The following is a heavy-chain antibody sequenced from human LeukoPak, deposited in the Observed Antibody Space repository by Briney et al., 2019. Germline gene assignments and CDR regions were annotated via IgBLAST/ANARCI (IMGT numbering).Heavy chain of an antibody. J-gene: IGHJ4*02. CDR3: ARLTETYFDY. D-gene: IGHD7-27*01. CDR1: GFTVSSNY. CDR2: IYSGGST. Sequence: GGSLRLSCAASGFTVSSNYMSWVRRAPGKGLEWVSVIYSGGSTYYADSVKGRFTISRDNSKNTLYLQMNSLRAEDTAVYYCARLTETYFDYWGQGTLVTVSS. V-gene: IGHV3-53*01.